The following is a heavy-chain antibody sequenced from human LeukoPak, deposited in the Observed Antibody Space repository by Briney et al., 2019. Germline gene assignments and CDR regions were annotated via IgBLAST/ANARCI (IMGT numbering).Heavy chain of an antibody. V-gene: IGHV3-48*02. Sequence: PGGSLRLSCTASGFTFTIYNMNWVRQAPGKGLEWVSYISSGSSTIYYEDSVKGRFTNSRDNAKNSLFLQMNSMRDEDTAVYYCARYCSGGSCCSLPTPNDAFDIWGQGTMVTVSS. D-gene: IGHD2-15*01. J-gene: IGHJ3*02. CDR2: ISSGSSTI. CDR3: ARYCSGGSCCSLPTPNDAFDI. CDR1: GFTFTIYN.